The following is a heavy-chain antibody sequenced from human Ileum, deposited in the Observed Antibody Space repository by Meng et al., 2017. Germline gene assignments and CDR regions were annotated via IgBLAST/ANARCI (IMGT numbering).Heavy chain of an antibody. CDR1: GFSLSTGGVG. CDR3: AHRAEGSVGSSWDGGRFDY. D-gene: IGHD6-13*01. Sequence: SGPTLVKPTETLTLTCTFSGFSLSTGGVGVGWIRQPPGKALEWLAFSYWDDDNRYSPSLKSRLAVMKDTSRNQVVLIMTNVDPVDTATYYCAHRAEGSVGSSWDGGRFDYWGQGTLVTVSS. J-gene: IGHJ4*02. V-gene: IGHV2-5*02. CDR2: SYWDDDN.